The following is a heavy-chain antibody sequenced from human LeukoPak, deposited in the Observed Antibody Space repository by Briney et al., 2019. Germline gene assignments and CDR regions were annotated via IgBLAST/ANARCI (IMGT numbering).Heavy chain of an antibody. D-gene: IGHD3-22*01. CDR3: ATDAPLYYYDSSGYPLY. Sequence: GGSLRLSCAASGFTFSSYSMNWVRQAPGKGLEWVSSISSSSSYIYYADSVKGRFTISRDNAKNSLYLQMNSLRDEDTAVYYCATDAPLYYYDSSGYPLYWGQGTLVTVSS. V-gene: IGHV3-21*01. CDR1: GFTFSSYS. CDR2: ISSSSSYI. J-gene: IGHJ4*02.